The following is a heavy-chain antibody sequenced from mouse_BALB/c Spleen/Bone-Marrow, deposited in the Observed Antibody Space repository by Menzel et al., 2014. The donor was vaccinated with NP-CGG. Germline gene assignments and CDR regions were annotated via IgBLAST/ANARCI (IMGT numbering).Heavy chain of an antibody. D-gene: IGHD2-1*01. CDR3: SRGGNFDVMDY. CDR2: INPSNGAN. CDR1: GYTFTSYY. V-gene: IGHV1S81*02. J-gene: IGHJ4*01. Sequence: QVTLKVSGAELVKPGASVKLSCKASGYTFTSYYMFWVKQRPGQGLEWIGGINPSNGANNFNEKFKSKATLTVDKSSSTAYMQLSSLTSEDSAVYYCSRGGNFDVMDYWGQGTSVTVSS.